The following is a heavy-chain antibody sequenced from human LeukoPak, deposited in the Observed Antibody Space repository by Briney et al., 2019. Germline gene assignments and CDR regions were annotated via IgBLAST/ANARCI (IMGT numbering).Heavy chain of an antibody. CDR2: ISFDGNDK. Sequence: GGSLRLSCAASGFPFSTFDMSWVRQAPGKGLEWAAYISFDGNDKYYADSVKGRFTISRDKSNNILFLQMKTLRVEDTAVYYCAKDLEYYGSGDPFDMWGQGTMVTVSS. D-gene: IGHD3-10*01. J-gene: IGHJ3*02. V-gene: IGHV3-30*18. CDR1: GFPFSTFD. CDR3: AKDLEYYGSGDPFDM.